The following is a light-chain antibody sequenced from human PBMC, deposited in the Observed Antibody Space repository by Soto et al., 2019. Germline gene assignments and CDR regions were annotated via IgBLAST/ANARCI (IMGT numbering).Light chain of an antibody. Sequence: EIVLTQSPATLSLSPGERATLSCRASQSVSSYLAWYQQKPGQAPRLLIYDASNRATGIPARFSGSGSGTDFTLTISSLEPEDCGVYYCQQNGRSPTFGPGTKVDIK. CDR2: DAS. CDR1: QSVSSY. CDR3: QQNGRSPT. V-gene: IGKV3-11*01. J-gene: IGKJ3*01.